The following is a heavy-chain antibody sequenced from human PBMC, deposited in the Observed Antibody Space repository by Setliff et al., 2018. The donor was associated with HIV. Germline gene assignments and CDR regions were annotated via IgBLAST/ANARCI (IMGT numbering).Heavy chain of an antibody. CDR1: GFSFSNVW. J-gene: IGHJ4*02. D-gene: IGHD3-22*01. CDR3: AKAARDYYDSSGYYIGIDY. V-gene: IGHV3-23*01. Sequence: GGSLRLSCAASGFSFSNVWMSWVRQAPGKGLDWVSAISGSAGSTYYADSVKGRFTISRDNSKSTLYLQMNSLRAEDTAVYYCAKAARDYYDSSGYYIGIDYWGRGTLVTVS. CDR2: ISGSAGST.